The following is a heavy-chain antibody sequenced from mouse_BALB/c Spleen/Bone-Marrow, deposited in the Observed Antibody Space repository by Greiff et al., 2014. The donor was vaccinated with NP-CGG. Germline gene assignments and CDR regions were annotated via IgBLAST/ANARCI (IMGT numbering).Heavy chain of an antibody. J-gene: IGHJ1*01. V-gene: IGHV5-4*02. CDR3: ARVVTTATLYWYFDV. CDR1: GFTFSDYY. CDR2: ISDGGSYT. D-gene: IGHD1-2*01. Sequence: EVKLVESGGGLVKPGGSLKLFCAASGFTFSDYYMYWVRQTPEKRLEWVATISDGGSYTYYPDSVKGRFTISRDNAKNNLYLQMSSLKSEDTAMYYRARVVTTATLYWYFDVWGAGTTVTVSS.